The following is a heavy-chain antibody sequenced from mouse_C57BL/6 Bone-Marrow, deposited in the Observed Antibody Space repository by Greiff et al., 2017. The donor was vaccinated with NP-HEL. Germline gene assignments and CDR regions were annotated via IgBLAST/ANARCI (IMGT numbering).Heavy chain of an antibody. CDR1: GYTFTSYW. CDR3: ARAKSDGYAYYAMDY. D-gene: IGHD2-3*01. V-gene: IGHV1-50*01. J-gene: IGHJ4*01. CDR2: IDPSDSYT. Sequence: QVQLQQPGAELVKPGASVKLSCKASGYTFTSYWMQWVKQRPGQGLEWIGEIDPSDSYTNYNQKFKGKATLTVDTSSSTAYMQLSSLTSEDSAVYYCARAKSDGYAYYAMDYWGQGTPVTVSS.